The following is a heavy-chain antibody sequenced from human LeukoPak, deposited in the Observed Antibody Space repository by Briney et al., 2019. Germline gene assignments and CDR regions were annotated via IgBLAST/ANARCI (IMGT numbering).Heavy chain of an antibody. CDR2: ISASSSFI. CDR1: GFTFSSYN. V-gene: IGHV3-21*01. Sequence: GGSLRLSCAATGFTFSSYNMNWVRQAPGKGLEWVTCISASSSFIYYADSVKGRITISRDNAKNSLYLQMNSLRVDDTAVYYCAKGTVGAKYWGQGTLVIVSS. CDR3: AKGTVGAKY. J-gene: IGHJ4*02. D-gene: IGHD1-26*01.